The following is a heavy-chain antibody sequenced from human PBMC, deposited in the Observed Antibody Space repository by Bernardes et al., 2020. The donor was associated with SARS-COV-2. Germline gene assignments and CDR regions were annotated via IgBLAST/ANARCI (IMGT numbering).Heavy chain of an antibody. CDR3: ARHPTHYYDSSGSAFDI. CDR2: IYPGDSDT. J-gene: IGHJ3*02. CDR1: GYSFTSYW. D-gene: IGHD3-22*01. V-gene: IGHV5-51*01. Sequence: SLKISCKGSGYSFTSYWIGWVRQMPGKGLEWMGIIYPGDSDTRYSPSFQGQVTISADKSISTAYLQWSSLKASDTAMYYCARHPTHYYDSSGSAFDIWGQGTMVTVSS.